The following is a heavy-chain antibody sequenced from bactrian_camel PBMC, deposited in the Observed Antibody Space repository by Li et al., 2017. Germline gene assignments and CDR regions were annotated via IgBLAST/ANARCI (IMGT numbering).Heavy chain of an antibody. J-gene: IGHJ4*01. CDR1: GYTKGYYC. D-gene: IGHD7*01. V-gene: IGHV3S1*01. Sequence: HVQLVESGGGSVQAGQSLRLSCAVSGYTKGYYCMAWFRQGPGKRREGVASISDRGGRTYYADSVKGRFTISQDNAKNTLYLQMNGLKPEDTAMYYCAVENWEGRAACSTLRMRFWGQGTQVTVS. CDR2: ISDRGGRT. CDR3: AVENWEGRAACSTLRMRF.